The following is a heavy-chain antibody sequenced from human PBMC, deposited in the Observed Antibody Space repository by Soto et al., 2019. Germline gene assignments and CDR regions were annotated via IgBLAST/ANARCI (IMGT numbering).Heavy chain of an antibody. V-gene: IGHV4-59*01. D-gene: IGHD3-3*01. CDR2: IYYSGST. J-gene: IGHJ4*02. CDR1: GGSISSYY. CDR3: ARGVEYYDFWSGYIFDY. Sequence: SETLSLTCTVSGGSISSYYWSWIRQPPGKGLEWIGYIYYSGSTNYNPSLKSRVTISVDTSKNQFSLKLSSVTAADTAVYYCARGVEYYDFWSGYIFDYWGQGTLVTVSS.